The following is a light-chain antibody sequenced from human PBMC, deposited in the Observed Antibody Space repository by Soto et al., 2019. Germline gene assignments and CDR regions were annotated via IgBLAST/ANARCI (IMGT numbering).Light chain of an antibody. CDR1: SSDVGAYKS. CDR3: CSSGGSPTYV. V-gene: IGLV2-11*01. J-gene: IGLJ1*01. CDR2: EVN. Sequence: QSALTQPRSVSGSPGQSVTISCTGTSSDVGAYKSVSWYQQHPGKAPKLMIFEVNKRPSGISNRFSGSKSGNTASLTISGLKVEDEADYYCCSSGGSPTYVFGTGTKLTVL.